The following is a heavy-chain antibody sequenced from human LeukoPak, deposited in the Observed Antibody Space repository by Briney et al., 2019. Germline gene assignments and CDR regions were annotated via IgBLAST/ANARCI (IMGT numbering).Heavy chain of an antibody. CDR1: GFTFGSFW. J-gene: IGHJ4*02. Sequence: PGRSLRLSCAASGFTFGSFWMHWVRRVPGKGLVWVSRISNDGSTTSYADSVKGRFTISRDDTKNSLYLQMNRLRAEDTAVYHCVRDVGSGFYHSAAAGTFDYWGQGSLVAVSS. V-gene: IGHV3-74*01. CDR2: ISNDGSTT. D-gene: IGHD6-13*01. CDR3: VRDVGSGFYHSAAAGTFDY.